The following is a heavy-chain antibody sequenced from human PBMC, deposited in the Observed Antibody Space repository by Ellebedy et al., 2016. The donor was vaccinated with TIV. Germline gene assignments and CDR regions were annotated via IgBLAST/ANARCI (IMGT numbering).Heavy chain of an antibody. CDR3: AGGSYYFDY. J-gene: IGHJ4*02. CDR2: INPNSGGT. Sequence: AASVKVSCKASGYTFTGYYMHWVRQAPGQGLEWMGWINPNSGGTNYAQKFQGWVTMTRDTSISTAYMELSRLRSEDTAVYYCAGGSYYFDYWGQGTLVTVSS. D-gene: IGHD1-26*01. V-gene: IGHV1-2*04. CDR1: GYTFTGYY.